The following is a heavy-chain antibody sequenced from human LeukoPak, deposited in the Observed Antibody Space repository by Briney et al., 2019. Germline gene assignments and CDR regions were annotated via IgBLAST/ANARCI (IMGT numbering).Heavy chain of an antibody. J-gene: IGHJ4*02. CDR3: ARDLNGGWSSDY. Sequence: GASVKVSCKASGYTFMSNYIHWVRQAPGQGLEWMGIIKPDGGSTNFPQKFQGRVTMTWDMSTSTVYMELSRLRSEDTAVYYCARDLNGGWSSDYWGQGTLVSVSS. CDR1: GYTFMSNY. V-gene: IGHV1-46*01. D-gene: IGHD6-19*01. CDR2: IKPDGGST.